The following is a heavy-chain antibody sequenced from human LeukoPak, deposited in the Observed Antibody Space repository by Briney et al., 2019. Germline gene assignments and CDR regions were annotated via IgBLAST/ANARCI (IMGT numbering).Heavy chain of an antibody. CDR3: AKDEEGYYTYFQH. CDR2: ISGSGGST. CDR1: GFTFSSYW. D-gene: IGHD3-22*01. J-gene: IGHJ1*01. V-gene: IGHV3-23*01. Sequence: GGSLRLSCAASGFTFSSYWMHWVRQAPGKGLEWVSAISGSGGSTYYADSVKGRFTISRDNSKNTLYLQMNSLRAEDTAVYYCAKDEEGYYTYFQHWGQGTLVTVSS.